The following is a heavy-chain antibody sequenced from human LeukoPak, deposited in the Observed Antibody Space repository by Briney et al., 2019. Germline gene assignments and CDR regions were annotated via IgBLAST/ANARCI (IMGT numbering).Heavy chain of an antibody. CDR3: AMAAAGMMDY. Sequence: SETLSLTCTVSGGSISSSSYYWGWIRQPPGKGLEWIGSIYYSGSTYYNPSLKSRVTISVDTSKNQFSLKLSSVTAADTAVYYCAMAAAGMMDYWGQGTLVTVSS. CDR2: IYYSGST. V-gene: IGHV4-39*01. CDR1: GGSISSSSYY. D-gene: IGHD6-13*01. J-gene: IGHJ4*02.